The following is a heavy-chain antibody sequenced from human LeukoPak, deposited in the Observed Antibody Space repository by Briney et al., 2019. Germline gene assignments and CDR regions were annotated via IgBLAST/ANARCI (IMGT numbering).Heavy chain of an antibody. Sequence: PGRSLRLSCAASGFDFNNYAMYWVRQAPGKGLEWVTVIWYDGNSKYYGDSVKGRFTISRDNSKNMVYLEMTSLRADDTAEYYCAKGDARLLGYMDLWGKGTTVTVSS. V-gene: IGHV3-33*06. CDR3: AKGDARLLGYMDL. CDR2: IWYDGNSK. CDR1: GFDFNNYA. D-gene: IGHD3-16*01. J-gene: IGHJ6*03.